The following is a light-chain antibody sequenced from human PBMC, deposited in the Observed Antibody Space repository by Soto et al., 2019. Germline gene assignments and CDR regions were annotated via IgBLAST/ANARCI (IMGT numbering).Light chain of an antibody. V-gene: IGKV2-30*01. CDR2: KVS. CDR1: QSLVCSVGNSY. Sequence: DVVMTQSPLSLPVTLGQPASISCRSSQSLVCSVGNSYLSWFQQRPGQSPRRLMYKVSNRDSGVPDRFSGSGSGTDFTLQISRVEAEDVGVYYCKQRTHWPHTFGQGTKVDIK. CDR3: KQRTHWPHT. J-gene: IGKJ1*01.